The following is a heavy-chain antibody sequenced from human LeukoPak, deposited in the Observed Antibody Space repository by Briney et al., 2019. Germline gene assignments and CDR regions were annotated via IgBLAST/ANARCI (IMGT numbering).Heavy chain of an antibody. Sequence: GESLKISCKGFGYSFTTNWIAWVRQMPGKGLEWMGIIHPGDSDTRYSPSFQGQVTISADKSIGTAYLQWSSLKASDTAMYYCARHVTGGVDYWAQGTLVTVSS. CDR1: GYSFTTNW. J-gene: IGHJ4*02. D-gene: IGHD7-27*01. CDR3: ARHVTGGVDY. V-gene: IGHV5-51*01. CDR2: IHPGDSDT.